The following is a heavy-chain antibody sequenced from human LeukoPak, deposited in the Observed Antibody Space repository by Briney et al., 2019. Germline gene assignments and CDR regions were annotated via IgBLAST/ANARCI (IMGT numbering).Heavy chain of an antibody. CDR1: GFTFSSYW. Sequence: GGSLRLSCAASGFTFSSYWMSWVRQAPGKGLEWVANIKQDGSEKYYVDSVKGRFTISRDNAKNSLYLQMNSLRAEDTAVYYCAKDGDIVGDIVVVPAAVNWFDPWGQGTLVTVSS. CDR3: AKDGDIVGDIVVVPAAVNWFDP. V-gene: IGHV3-7*03. D-gene: IGHD2-2*01. J-gene: IGHJ5*02. CDR2: IKQDGSEK.